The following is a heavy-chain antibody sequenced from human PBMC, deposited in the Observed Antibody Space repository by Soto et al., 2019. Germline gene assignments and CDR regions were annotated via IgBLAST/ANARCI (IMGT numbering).Heavy chain of an antibody. Sequence: GGSLRLSCAASGFTFSSYGMHWVRQAPGKGLEWVAVISYDGSNKYYADSVKGRFTISRDNSKNTLYLQMNSLRAEDTAVYYCAPFSAAGSFDYWGQGTLVTVSS. D-gene: IGHD6-13*01. J-gene: IGHJ4*02. V-gene: IGHV3-30*03. CDR2: ISYDGSNK. CDR3: APFSAAGSFDY. CDR1: GFTFSSYG.